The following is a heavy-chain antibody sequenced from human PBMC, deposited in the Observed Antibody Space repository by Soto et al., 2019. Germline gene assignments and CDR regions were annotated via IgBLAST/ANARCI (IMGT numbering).Heavy chain of an antibody. Sequence: SETLSLTCAVYGGSFSGHYWTWIRQPPGKGLEWIGEINHSGTINFNPSLKSRLTISLDTSKKHFSLKLSSVTDADTAAYYCARADRTLVTSYSLDVWGQGTTVTVSS. J-gene: IGHJ6*02. D-gene: IGHD2-21*02. CDR1: GGSFSGHY. CDR3: ARADRTLVTSYSLDV. CDR2: INHSGTI. V-gene: IGHV4-34*01.